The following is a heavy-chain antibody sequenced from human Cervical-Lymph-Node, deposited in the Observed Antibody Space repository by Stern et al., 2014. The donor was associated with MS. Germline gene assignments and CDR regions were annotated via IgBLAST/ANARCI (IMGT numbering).Heavy chain of an antibody. CDR2: IWYDGSNK. Sequence: VQLVESGGGVVQPGRSLRLSCAASGFTFSSYGMHWVRQAPGKGLEWVAVIWYDGSNKYYADSVKGRFTISRDNSKNTLYLQMNSLRAEDTAVYYCARDPPEAIAAAGTSEYYYYGMDVWGQGTTVTVSS. J-gene: IGHJ6*02. V-gene: IGHV3-33*01. D-gene: IGHD6-13*01. CDR3: ARDPPEAIAAAGTSEYYYYGMDV. CDR1: GFTFSSYG.